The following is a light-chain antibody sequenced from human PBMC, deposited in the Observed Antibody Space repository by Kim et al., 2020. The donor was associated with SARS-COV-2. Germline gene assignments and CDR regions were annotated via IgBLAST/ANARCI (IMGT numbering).Light chain of an antibody. V-gene: IGKV1-39*01. CDR3: QQSFSTPWT. Sequence: ASAGDRVTITCRASQTINNYLNWYQQKPGKAPKLLIYGASSLQSGVPSKFSGSGSGTEFTLTINSLQPEDSATYFCQQSFSTPWTFGQGTKLDIK. CDR2: GAS. J-gene: IGKJ1*01. CDR1: QTINNY.